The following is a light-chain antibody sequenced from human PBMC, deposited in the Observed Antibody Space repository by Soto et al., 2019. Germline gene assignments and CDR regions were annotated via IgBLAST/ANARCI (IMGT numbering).Light chain of an antibody. CDR3: SSYTTSSTFV. CDR1: SSGVGRYDF. Sequence: QSALAQPASVSGSPGQSITISCTGTSSGVGRYDFVSWFQQHPGKAPKLMIYDVSIRPSGVSDHFSGSKSGNTASLTISGLQAEDEADYYCSSYTTSSTFVFGTGTKVTVL. V-gene: IGLV2-14*01. CDR2: DVS. J-gene: IGLJ1*01.